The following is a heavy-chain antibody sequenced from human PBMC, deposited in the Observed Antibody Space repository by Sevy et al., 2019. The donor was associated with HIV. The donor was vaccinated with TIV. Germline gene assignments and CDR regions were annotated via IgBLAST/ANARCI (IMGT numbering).Heavy chain of an antibody. CDR1: GGSISSYY. D-gene: IGHD6-13*01. CDR2: IYYSGST. Sequence: SETLSLTCTVSGGSISSYYWSWIQQPPGKGLEWIGYIYYSGSTNYNPSLKSRVTISVDTSKNQFSLKLSSVTAADTAVYYCARGGAAAGLEGYYYYGMDVWGQGTTVTVSS. V-gene: IGHV4-59*01. J-gene: IGHJ6*02. CDR3: ARGGAAAGLEGYYYYGMDV.